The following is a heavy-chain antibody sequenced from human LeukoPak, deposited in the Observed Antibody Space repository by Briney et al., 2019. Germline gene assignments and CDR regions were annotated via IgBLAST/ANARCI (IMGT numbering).Heavy chain of an antibody. CDR2: INPNSGGT. J-gene: IGHJ4*02. V-gene: IGHV1-2*02. Sequence: ASVKVSCKASGYTFTGYYMHWVRQAPGQGLEWMGWINPNSGGTKMAKKSRGRVTMTRDTSISKAYMELCRLRSDETAVYYCASWRSGWLTFDYWGQGTLVTVSS. CDR1: GYTFTGYY. D-gene: IGHD6-19*01. CDR3: ASWRSGWLTFDY.